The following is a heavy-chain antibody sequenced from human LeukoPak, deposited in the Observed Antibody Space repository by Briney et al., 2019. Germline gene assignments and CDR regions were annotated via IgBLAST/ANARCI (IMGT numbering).Heavy chain of an antibody. CDR2: INSDGSST. J-gene: IGHJ3*02. CDR3: ASLDIVLMVYASEKPDAFDI. Sequence: GGSLRLSCAASGFTFSSYWMHWVRQAPGKGLVWVSRINSDGSSTSYADSVKGRFTISRDNAKNTLYLQMNSLRAEDTAVYYCASLDIVLMVYASEKPDAFDIWGQGTMVTVSS. V-gene: IGHV3-74*01. CDR1: GFTFSSYW. D-gene: IGHD2-8*01.